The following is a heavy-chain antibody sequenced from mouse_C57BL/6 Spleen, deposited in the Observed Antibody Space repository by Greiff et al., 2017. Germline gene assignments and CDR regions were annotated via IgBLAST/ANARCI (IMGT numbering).Heavy chain of an antibody. CDR2: IHPNSGST. CDR3: AMGDDDYYAMDY. V-gene: IGHV1-64*01. D-gene: IGHD2-3*01. Sequence: QVQLQQPGAELVKPGASVKLSCKASGYTFTSYWMHWVKQRPGQGLEWIGMIHPNSGSTNYNEKFKSKATLTVDKSSSTAYMQLSSLTSEDSAVYYCAMGDDDYYAMDYWGQGTSVTVSS. J-gene: IGHJ4*01. CDR1: GYTFTSYW.